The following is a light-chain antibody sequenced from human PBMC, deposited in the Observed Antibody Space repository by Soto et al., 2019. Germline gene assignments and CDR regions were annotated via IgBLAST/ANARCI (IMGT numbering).Light chain of an antibody. CDR1: KLGDKY. CDR2: QDT. J-gene: IGLJ1*01. V-gene: IGLV3-1*01. Sequence: SYELTQPPSVSVSPGQTASITCSGDKLGDKYACWYQQKPGQSPVLVIYQDTKRPSGIPERFSGSNSGNTATLTISGTQAMDEADYYCQARDSSTAFYVFGTGTKVTVL. CDR3: QARDSSTAFYV.